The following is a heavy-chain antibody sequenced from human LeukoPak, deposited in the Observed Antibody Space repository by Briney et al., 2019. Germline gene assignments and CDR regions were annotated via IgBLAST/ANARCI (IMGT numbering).Heavy chain of an antibody. CDR2: IYYSGTT. V-gene: IGHV4-59*01. Sequence: SETLSLTCTVSGGSIRSYHWSWIRQPPGKGLEWIGYIYYSGTTNYHPSLNSQVTISEDTSNDQFSLKLSSVTAADTAVYYCAGVVEVPAATGLWFDLWGQGTLVTVSS. J-gene: IGHJ5*02. CDR1: GGSIRSYH. D-gene: IGHD2-2*01. CDR3: AGVVEVPAATGLWFDL.